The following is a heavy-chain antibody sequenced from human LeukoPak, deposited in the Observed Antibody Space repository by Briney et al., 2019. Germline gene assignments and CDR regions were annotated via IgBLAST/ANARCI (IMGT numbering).Heavy chain of an antibody. V-gene: IGHV3-15*01. D-gene: IGHD2-2*01. J-gene: IGHJ4*02. CDR1: GFTFNNAW. CDR2: IKSKTDGRTT. CDR3: TTDQYSGTMTFDY. Sequence: GGSLRLSCGASGFTFNNAWMSWVRQAPGKGREWVGRIKSKTDGRTTDYAAPVKGRFTISRDDSKNTLYLRMDILKIEDTAVYYCTTDQYSGTMTFDYWGQGALVTVSS.